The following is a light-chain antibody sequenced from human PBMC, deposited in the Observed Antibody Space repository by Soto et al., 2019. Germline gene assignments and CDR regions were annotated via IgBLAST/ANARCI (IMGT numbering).Light chain of an antibody. J-gene: IGKJ1*01. Sequence: IRMTQSPSSFSASTGDRVTMTCRASQSISNYLNWYQQKPGNAPKLLIYAASSLQSGVPSRFSGSGSGTDFTLTISSLQPEDFATYYCQQSYSTPRTFGQGTKVEIK. CDR3: QQSYSTPRT. CDR1: QSISNY. CDR2: AAS. V-gene: IGKV1-39*01.